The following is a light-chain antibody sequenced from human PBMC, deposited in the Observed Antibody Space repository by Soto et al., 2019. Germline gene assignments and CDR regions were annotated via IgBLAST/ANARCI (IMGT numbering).Light chain of an antibody. V-gene: IGKV1-5*01. J-gene: IGKJ2*01. CDR1: QSISSW. Sequence: DIQMTQSPSTLSASVGDRVTITCRASQSISSWLAWYQQKPGKAPKLLIYDASSLGSGVPSRFTGSGSGTEFTLTISSLQPDDFATYYCQQYNSDPLYTFGQGTKLEIK. CDR2: DAS. CDR3: QQYNSDPLYT.